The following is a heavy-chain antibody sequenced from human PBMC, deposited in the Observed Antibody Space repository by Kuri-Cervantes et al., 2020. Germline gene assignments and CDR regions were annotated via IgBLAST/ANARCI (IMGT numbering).Heavy chain of an antibody. V-gene: IGHV4-59*01. Sequence: SETLSLTCTVSGGSISHYYWSWIRQPPGKGLQWIGYVYNSGITNYNPSLKSRVTISVDTSKNQFSLKLSSVTAADTAVYYCARCGYGTSNWFDPWGQGTLVTVSS. CDR2: VYNSGIT. CDR1: GGSISHYY. D-gene: IGHD3-22*01. J-gene: IGHJ5*02. CDR3: ARCGYGTSNWFDP.